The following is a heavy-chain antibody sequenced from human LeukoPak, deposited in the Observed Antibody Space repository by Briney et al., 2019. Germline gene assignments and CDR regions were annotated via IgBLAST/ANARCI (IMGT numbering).Heavy chain of an antibody. CDR3: VLGGGCSGNICLGFDN. CDR2: IWYDGRNK. V-gene: IGHV3-30*02. CDR1: GFTFSTYA. D-gene: IGHD2-2*01. J-gene: IGHJ4*02. Sequence: RSGGSLRLSCAASGFTFSTYAMNWVRQAPGKGLEWVAFIWYDGRNKYYGDSVKGRFTISRDNSKNTLYLQMNSLRVDDTATYYCVLGGGCSGNICLGFDNWGQGILVTVSS.